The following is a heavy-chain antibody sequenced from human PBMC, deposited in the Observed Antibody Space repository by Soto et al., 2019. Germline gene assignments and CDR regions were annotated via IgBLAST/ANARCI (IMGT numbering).Heavy chain of an antibody. CDR2: IYYSGST. V-gene: IGHV4-31*03. CDR3: ARESGIAAAGAYYYYGMDV. J-gene: IGHJ6*02. D-gene: IGHD6-13*01. Sequence: SETLSLTCTVSGGSISSGGYYWSWIRQHPGKGLEWIGYIYYSGSTYYNPSLKSRVTISVDTSKNQFSMKLSSVTAADTAVYYWARESGIAAAGAYYYYGMDVWGQGTTVTVSS. CDR1: GGSISSGGYY.